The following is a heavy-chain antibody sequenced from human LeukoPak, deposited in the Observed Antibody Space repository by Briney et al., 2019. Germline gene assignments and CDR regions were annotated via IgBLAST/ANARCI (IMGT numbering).Heavy chain of an antibody. CDR2: ISSSSSYI. CDR3: ARGLSYYYYYMDV. D-gene: IGHD2-15*01. J-gene: IGHJ6*03. V-gene: IGHV3-21*01. CDR1: GFTFSSYA. Sequence: GGSLRLSCAAPGFTFSSYAMSWVRQAPGKGLEWVSSISSSSSYIYYADSVKGRFTISRDNAKNSLYLQMNSLRAEDTAVYYCARGLSYYYYYMDVWGKGTTVTVSS.